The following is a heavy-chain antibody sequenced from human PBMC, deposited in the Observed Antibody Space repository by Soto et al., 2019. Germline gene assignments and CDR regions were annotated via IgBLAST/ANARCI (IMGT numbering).Heavy chain of an antibody. Sequence: QVQLQESGPGLVKPSQTLSLTCTVSGDSIGTGGYYWDWIRQHPGKGPKWIGYIHYSGNTYYNPSQKSRLAISLDTSKNQLSPHLSSVTAADTAVYYCATNHDDISSRTPLLFDSWGQGTLVTVSS. CDR3: ATNHDDISSRTPLLFDS. V-gene: IGHV4-31*03. CDR1: GDSIGTGGYY. J-gene: IGHJ4*02. CDR2: IHYSGNT. D-gene: IGHD2-2*01.